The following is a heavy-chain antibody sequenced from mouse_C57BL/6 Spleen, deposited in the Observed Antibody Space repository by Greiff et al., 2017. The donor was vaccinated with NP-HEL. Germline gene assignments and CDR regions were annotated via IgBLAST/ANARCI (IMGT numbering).Heavy chain of an antibody. CDR2: TFYSGIT. V-gene: IGHV3-3*01. CDR1: GFSINSDCY. J-gene: IGHJ1*03. D-gene: IGHD1-1*01. Sequence: DVQLQESGPSLVRPSQTLSLTCTVSGFSINSDCYWIWIRQFPGNKLEYIGYTFYSGITYYNPSLESRTYITRDTSKNQCSLKLSTVTTEDTATYYCARYYGSRDWYFDVGGTGTTVTVSS. CDR3: ARYYGSRDWYFDV.